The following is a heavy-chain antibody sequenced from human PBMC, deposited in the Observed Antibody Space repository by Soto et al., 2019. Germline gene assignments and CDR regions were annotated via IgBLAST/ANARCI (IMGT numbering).Heavy chain of an antibody. CDR3: AREFPYYERSDSSFDY. CDR2: TYYRSKWYN. V-gene: IGHV6-1*01. CDR1: GDSVSGNSAA. D-gene: IGHD3-16*01. J-gene: IGHJ4*02. Sequence: SQTLSLTCVISGDSVSGNSAAWNWIRQSPSRGLEWLGRTYYRSKWYNDYSVSVKSRITVTPDTSKNQFSLHLKSVTPEDTAAYYCAREFPYYERSDSSFDYCGQGALVTVS.